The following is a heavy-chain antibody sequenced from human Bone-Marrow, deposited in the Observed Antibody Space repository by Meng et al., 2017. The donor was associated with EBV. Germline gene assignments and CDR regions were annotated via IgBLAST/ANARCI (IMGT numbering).Heavy chain of an antibody. Sequence: EGELEGSGGNIVRTGGSLRLSCAASGFSFDDYGMSWVRQVPGKGLEWVSYINWNGYRPSYADSVKGRFTISRDNAKNSLYLQMNSLRAEDTALYHCAREAGAATHDFWGQGTLVTVSS. CDR3: AREAGAATHDF. CDR1: GFSFDDYG. CDR2: INWNGYRP. D-gene: IGHD6-13*01. V-gene: IGHV3-20*01. J-gene: IGHJ4*02.